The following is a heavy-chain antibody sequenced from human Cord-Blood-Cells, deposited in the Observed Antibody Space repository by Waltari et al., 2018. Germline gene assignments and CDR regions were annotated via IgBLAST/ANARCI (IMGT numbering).Heavy chain of an antibody. V-gene: IGHV3-23*01. D-gene: IGHD7-27*01. J-gene: IGHJ2*01. CDR1: GFTFSSYA. Sequence: EVQLLESGGGLVQPGGSLRLSCAASGFTFSSYAMSWVRQAPGKGLEWVSAISGRGCSTYYADPVKGRFTISRDNAKNTLYLQMNSLRAEDTAVYYCAKTGGYNWGMSNWYFDLWGRGTLVTVSS. CDR3: AKTGGYNWGMSNWYFDL. CDR2: ISGRGCST.